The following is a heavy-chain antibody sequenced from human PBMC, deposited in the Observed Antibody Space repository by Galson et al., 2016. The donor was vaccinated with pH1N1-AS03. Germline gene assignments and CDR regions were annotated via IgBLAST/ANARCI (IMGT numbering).Heavy chain of an antibody. J-gene: IGHJ4*02. D-gene: IGHD2-21*01. CDR1: GFIFSSFG. Sequence: SLRLSCAASGFIFSSFGMHWVRQAPGRGLEWMAFIRNDETSKYYAHSVRGRCTITRDISRNTLYLQTNGLTSDDTAVYYFVKDGGDGGAFDYWGKGTLVTVSS. CDR3: VKDGGDGGAFDY. V-gene: IGHV3-30*02. CDR2: IRNDETSK.